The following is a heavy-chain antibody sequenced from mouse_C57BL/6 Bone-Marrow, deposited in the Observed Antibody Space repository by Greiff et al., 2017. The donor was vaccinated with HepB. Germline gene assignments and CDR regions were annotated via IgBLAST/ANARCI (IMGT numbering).Heavy chain of an antibody. V-gene: IGHV5-6*01. CDR3: ARQGDLLWLRRRAGFAY. CDR1: GFTFSSYG. CDR2: ISSGGSYT. D-gene: IGHD2-2*01. J-gene: IGHJ3*01. Sequence: EVHLVESGGDLVKPGGSLKLSCAASGFTFSSYGMSWVRQTPDKRLEWVATISSGGSYTYYPDSVKGRFTISRDNAKNTLYLQMSSLKSEDTAMYYWARQGDLLWLRRRAGFAYWGQGTLVTVSA.